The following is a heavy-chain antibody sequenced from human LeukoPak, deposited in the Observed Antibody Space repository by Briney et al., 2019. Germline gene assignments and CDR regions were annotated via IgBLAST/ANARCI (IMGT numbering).Heavy chain of an antibody. D-gene: IGHD3-3*01. Sequence: SVKGSSKTSVGTPTSNTISWVRQAPGQGLEWMGGIIPIFGTANYAQKFQGRVTITADKSTSTAYMELSSLRSEDTAVYYCARGPGFGVVDYWGQGTLVTVSS. CDR1: VGTPTSNT. CDR2: IIPIFGTA. CDR3: ARGPGFGVVDY. V-gene: IGHV1-69*06. J-gene: IGHJ4*02.